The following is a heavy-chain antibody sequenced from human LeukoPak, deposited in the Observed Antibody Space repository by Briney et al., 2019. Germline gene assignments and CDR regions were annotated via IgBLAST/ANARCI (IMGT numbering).Heavy chain of an antibody. CDR3: ARAMTRAGDAFDI. J-gene: IGHJ3*02. CDR1: GYTFTSYD. D-gene: IGHD3-22*01. Sequence: ASVKVSCKASGYTFTSYDINWVRQATGQGLEWMGWMNPNSGNTGYAQKFQGRVTMTRNTSISTAYMELSSLRSEDTAVYYCARAMTRAGDAFDIWGQGTMVTASS. CDR2: MNPNSGNT. V-gene: IGHV1-8*01.